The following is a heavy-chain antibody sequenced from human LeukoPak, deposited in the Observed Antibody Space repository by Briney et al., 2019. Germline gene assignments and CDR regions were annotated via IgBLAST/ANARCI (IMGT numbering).Heavy chain of an antibody. Sequence: ASVKVSCKASGYIFNSYGINWVRQAPGEGLEWMGWISTYNGNTKYAQKLQGRVTMTTDTSTSTVYMELRSLRPNDTAVYYCARDDYYDSSGYSDCWGQGTLVTVSS. D-gene: IGHD3-22*01. J-gene: IGHJ4*02. CDR1: GYIFNSYG. CDR2: ISTYNGNT. V-gene: IGHV1-18*01. CDR3: ARDDYYDSSGYSDC.